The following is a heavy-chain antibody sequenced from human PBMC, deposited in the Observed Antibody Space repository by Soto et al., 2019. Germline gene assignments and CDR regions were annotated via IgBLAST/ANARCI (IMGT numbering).Heavy chain of an antibody. V-gene: IGHV1-69*01. CDR3: ATLRVVVTEYPGSPDGTFDY. D-gene: IGHD2-21*02. CDR1: GGTFSSYA. Sequence: QVQLVQSGAEVKKPGSSVKVSCKASGGTFSSYAISWVRQAPGQGLEWMGGIIPIFGTANYAQKFQGRVTITADESTSTAYMELSSLRSEDTAVYYCATLRVVVTEYPGSPDGTFDYWGQGTLVTVSS. J-gene: IGHJ4*02. CDR2: IIPIFGTA.